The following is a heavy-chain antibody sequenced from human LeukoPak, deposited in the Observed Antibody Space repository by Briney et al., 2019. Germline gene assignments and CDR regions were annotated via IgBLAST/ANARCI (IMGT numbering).Heavy chain of an antibody. D-gene: IGHD2-2*01. CDR1: GYTINSYA. J-gene: IGHJ3*02. V-gene: IGHV7-4-1*02. Sequence: ASVKVSCKASGYTINSYAMNWVRQAPGQGLEWMAWINTNTGNPTYAQGFTGRFVFSLDTSISTAYLHITGLKAEDTAVYYCARDGLRSCTSSSCYPGEDAFDIWGQGTMVTVSS. CDR2: INTNTGNP. CDR3: ARDGLRSCTSSSCYPGEDAFDI.